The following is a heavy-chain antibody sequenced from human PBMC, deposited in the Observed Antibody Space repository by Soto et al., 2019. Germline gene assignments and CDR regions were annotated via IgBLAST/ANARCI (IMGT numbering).Heavy chain of an antibody. J-gene: IGHJ5*02. CDR2: ISGSGGST. Sequence: GGSLRLSCAASGFTFSSYAMSWVRQAPGKGLEWVSAISGSGGSTYYADSVKGRFTISRDNSKNTLYLQMNSLRAEDTAVYYCAKLGYCSSTSCYMDWFDPWGQGTLVTV. CDR3: AKLGYCSSTSCYMDWFDP. D-gene: IGHD2-2*02. CDR1: GFTFSSYA. V-gene: IGHV3-23*01.